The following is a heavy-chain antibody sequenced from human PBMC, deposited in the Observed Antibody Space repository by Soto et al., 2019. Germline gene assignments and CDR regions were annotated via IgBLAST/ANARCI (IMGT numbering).Heavy chain of an antibody. CDR1: GYTFTSYD. V-gene: IGHV1-8*01. D-gene: IGHD4-17*01. Sequence: GASVKVSCKASGYTFTSYDINWVRQATGQGLEWMGWMNPNSGNTGYAQKFQGRVTMTRNTSISTAYMELSSLRSEDTAMYYCARHNDYGDQFDYWGQGTLVTVSS. CDR2: MNPNSGNT. CDR3: ARHNDYGDQFDY. J-gene: IGHJ4*02.